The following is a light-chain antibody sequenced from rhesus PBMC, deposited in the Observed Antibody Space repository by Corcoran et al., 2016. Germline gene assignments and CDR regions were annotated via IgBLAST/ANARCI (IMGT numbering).Light chain of an antibody. CDR1: QSVSSY. CDR2: GAS. CDR3: QQYSNWPRT. J-gene: IGKJ1*01. V-gene: IGKV3S9*01. Sequence: EIVMTQSPATLSLSPGERATLSCRASQSVSSYVAWYQQKPEQAPRLLIYGASSRATGIPDRFSGRGCVTNFTLTISSLEPEDFAIYYCQQYSNWPRTFGQGTKVEIK.